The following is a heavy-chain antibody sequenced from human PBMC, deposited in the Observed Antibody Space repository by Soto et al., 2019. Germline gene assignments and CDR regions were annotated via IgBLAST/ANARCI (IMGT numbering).Heavy chain of an antibody. D-gene: IGHD3-10*01. Sequence: GGSLRLSCAASGFTFSSYWMTWVRQAPGKGLEWVANIKQDGSEEYYVDSVKGRFTISRDNAKNSLFLQMNSLRAEDTAVHYCASRPPEVNYYGVFDYWGQGTPVTVSS. CDR1: GFTFSSYW. CDR2: IKQDGSEE. V-gene: IGHV3-7*03. CDR3: ASRPPEVNYYGVFDY. J-gene: IGHJ4*02.